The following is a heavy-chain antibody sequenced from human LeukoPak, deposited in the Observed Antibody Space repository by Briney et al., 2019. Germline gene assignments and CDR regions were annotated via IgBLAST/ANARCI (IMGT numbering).Heavy chain of an antibody. Sequence: SETLSLTCTVSGGSISPYYWSWIRQPPGKGLEWIGYIYYSGSTNYNPSLKSRATMSVDTSKNQLSLKVRSVTAADTAFYYCARGRRRLDYWGQGILVTVSS. CDR2: IYYSGST. D-gene: IGHD1-1*01. V-gene: IGHV4-59*01. CDR1: GGSISPYY. J-gene: IGHJ4*02. CDR3: ARGRRRLDY.